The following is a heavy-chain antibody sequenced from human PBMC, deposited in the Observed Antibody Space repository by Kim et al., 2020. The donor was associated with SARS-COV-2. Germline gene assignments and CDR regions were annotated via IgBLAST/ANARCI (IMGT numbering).Heavy chain of an antibody. CDR2: ISSSSSYI. V-gene: IGHV3-21*01. Sequence: GGSLRLSCAASGFTFSSYSMNWVRQAPGKGLEWVSSISSSSSYIYYADSVKGRFTISRDNAKNSLYLQMNSLRAEDTAVYYCARWYYGSGSPAHYYYYGMDVWGQGTTVTVSS. CDR3: ARWYYGSGSPAHYYYYGMDV. D-gene: IGHD3-10*01. CDR1: GFTFSSYS. J-gene: IGHJ6*02.